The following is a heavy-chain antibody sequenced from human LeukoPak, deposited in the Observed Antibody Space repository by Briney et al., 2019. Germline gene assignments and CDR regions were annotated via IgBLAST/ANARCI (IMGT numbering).Heavy chain of an antibody. CDR2: ISSSSSTI. V-gene: IGHV3-48*04. CDR3: ARSLHFDAFDI. CDR1: GFTFSTYT. J-gene: IGHJ3*02. D-gene: IGHD3-3*02. Sequence: GGSLRLSCAASGFTFSTYTMNWVRQAPGKGLEWVSYISSSSSTIYYADSVKGRFTISRDNAKNSLYLQMNSLRAEDTAVYYCARSLHFDAFDIWGQGTMVTVSS.